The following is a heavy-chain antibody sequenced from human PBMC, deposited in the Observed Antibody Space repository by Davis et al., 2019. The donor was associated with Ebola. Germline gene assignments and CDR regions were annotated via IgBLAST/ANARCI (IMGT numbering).Heavy chain of an antibody. CDR3: ARARGIADY. D-gene: IGHD2-21*01. Sequence: GESLKISCAASGFTFSSYAMHWVRQAPGKGLEYVLAISSNGGSTYYADSVKGRFTISRDNSKNTLYLQMSSLRAEDTAVYYCARARGIADYWGQGTLVTVSS. V-gene: IGHV3-64D*08. J-gene: IGHJ4*02. CDR2: ISSNGGST. CDR1: GFTFSSYA.